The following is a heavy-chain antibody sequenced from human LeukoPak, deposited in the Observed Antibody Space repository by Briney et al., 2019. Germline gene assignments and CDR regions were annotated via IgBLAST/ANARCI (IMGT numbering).Heavy chain of an antibody. CDR3: ARGASPTDW. CDR1: GFTFSSYA. D-gene: IGHD3-9*01. J-gene: IGHJ4*02. Sequence: GGSLRLSCSASGFTFSSYAMHWVRQAPGKGLEWVSIIYSGGKTYYADSVKGRFTISRDNSKNTLYLQMNSLRGEDTAVYYCARGASPTDWWGQGTLVTVSS. CDR2: IYSGGKT. V-gene: IGHV3-53*01.